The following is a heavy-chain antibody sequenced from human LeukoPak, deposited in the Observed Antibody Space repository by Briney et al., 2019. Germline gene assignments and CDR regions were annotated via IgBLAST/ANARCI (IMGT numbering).Heavy chain of an antibody. CDR3: AKSRRVTGTHYFDY. CDR1: GFTFSSYA. V-gene: IGHV3-23*01. Sequence: GGSLRLSCAASGFTFSSYAMSWVRQTPGKGLEWVAAISGSGGSTYYADSVKGRFTISRDNSKNTLYLQMNSLRAEDTAVYYCAKSRRVTGTHYFDYWGQGTLVTVSS. D-gene: IGHD1-7*01. J-gene: IGHJ4*02. CDR2: ISGSGGST.